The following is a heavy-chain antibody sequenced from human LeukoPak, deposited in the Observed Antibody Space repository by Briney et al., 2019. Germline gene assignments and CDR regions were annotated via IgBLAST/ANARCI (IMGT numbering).Heavy chain of an antibody. Sequence: PSETLSLTCTVSGGSISSSSYYWGWIRQPPGKGLEGIGSIYYSGSTYYNPSLKSRVTISVDTSKNQFSLKLSSVTAADTAVYYCARAFWGPYFDYWGQGTLVTVSS. D-gene: IGHD3-16*01. CDR2: IYYSGST. CDR3: ARAFWGPYFDY. J-gene: IGHJ4*02. CDR1: GGSISSSSYY. V-gene: IGHV4-39*01.